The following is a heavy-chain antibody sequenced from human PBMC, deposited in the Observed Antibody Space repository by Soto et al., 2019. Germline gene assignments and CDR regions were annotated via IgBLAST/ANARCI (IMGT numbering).Heavy chain of an antibody. V-gene: IGHV1-69*13. Sequence: SVKVSCKASGGTFSSYAISWVRQAPGQGLEWMGGIIPIFGTANYAQKFQGRVTITADESTSTAYMELSSLRSEDTAVYYCARNYGYSYGYDAFDTWGQGTMVTVSS. CDR3: ARNYGYSYGYDAFDT. CDR1: GGTFSSYA. J-gene: IGHJ3*02. D-gene: IGHD5-18*01. CDR2: IIPIFGTA.